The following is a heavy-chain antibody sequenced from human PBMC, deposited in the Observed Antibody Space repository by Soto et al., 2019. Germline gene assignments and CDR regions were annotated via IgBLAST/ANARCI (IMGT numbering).Heavy chain of an antibody. CDR3: TTGSAAPLSLLYFDT. J-gene: IGHJ4*02. Sequence: SETLPLSCTVYGGSISSGDCSWSWIREPPGKGLEWIGYIYHRASTQYNPSLKGRVSISVDTSRSLFSLRLTSLTAADTAVYFCTTGSAAPLSLLYFDTWGQGTPVTVSS. CDR2: IYHRAST. V-gene: IGHV4-30-2*01. D-gene: IGHD2-15*01. CDR1: GGSISSGDCS.